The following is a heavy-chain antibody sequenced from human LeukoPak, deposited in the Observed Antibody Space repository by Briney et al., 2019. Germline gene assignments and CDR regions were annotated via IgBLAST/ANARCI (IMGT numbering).Heavy chain of an antibody. V-gene: IGHV4-39*07. CDR1: GGSISSSSYY. J-gene: IGHJ5*02. D-gene: IGHD4-17*01. CDR3: ARSPQGTATTANWLDP. Sequence: SETLSLTCTVSGGSISSSSYYWGWIRQPPGKGLEWIGSIYYSGSTYYNPSLKTRVTVSLDTSKNQFSLNLISVTAADTAVYYCARSPQGTATTANWLDPWGQGTLVTVSS. CDR2: IYYSGST.